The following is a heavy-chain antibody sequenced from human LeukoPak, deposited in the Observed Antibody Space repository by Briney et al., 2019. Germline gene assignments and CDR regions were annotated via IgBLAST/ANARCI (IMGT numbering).Heavy chain of an antibody. CDR2: IIPIFGTA. D-gene: IGHD2-15*01. CDR3: ARGGSSDVTLGDYFDY. Sequence: SVKVSCKASGGTFSSYAISWVRQAPGQGLEWMGRIIPIFGTANYAQKFQGRVTITTDESTSTAYMELSSLRSEDTAVYYCARGGSSDVTLGDYFDYWWQGTLVTVSS. V-gene: IGHV1-69*05. J-gene: IGHJ4*02. CDR1: GGTFSSYA.